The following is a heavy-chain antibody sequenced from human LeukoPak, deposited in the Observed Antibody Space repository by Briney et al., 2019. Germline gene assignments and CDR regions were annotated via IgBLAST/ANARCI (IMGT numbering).Heavy chain of an antibody. Sequence: GGSLRLSCAASGFTFSSYSMNWVRQAPGKGLEWVSSISSSSSYIYYADSVKGRFTISRDNAKNSLYLQMNSLRAEDTAVYYCASYTAMAQYFDYWGQGTLVTVSS. J-gene: IGHJ4*02. CDR1: GFTFSSYS. CDR2: ISSSSSYI. CDR3: ASYTAMAQYFDY. V-gene: IGHV3-21*01. D-gene: IGHD5-18*01.